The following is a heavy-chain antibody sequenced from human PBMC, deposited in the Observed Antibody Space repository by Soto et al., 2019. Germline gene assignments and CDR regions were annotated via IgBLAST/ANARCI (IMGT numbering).Heavy chain of an antibody. D-gene: IGHD3-3*01. CDR1: GFTFTISA. J-gene: IGHJ3*02. CDR2: IVVGSGNT. CDR3: AATNRYGLESAFDI. Sequence: GASVKVSCKASGFTFTISAMQWVRQARGQRLEWIGWIVVGSGNTNYAQKFQERVTITRDMSTSTAYMELSSLRSEDTAVYYCAATNRYGLESAFDIWGQGTMVTVSS. V-gene: IGHV1-58*02.